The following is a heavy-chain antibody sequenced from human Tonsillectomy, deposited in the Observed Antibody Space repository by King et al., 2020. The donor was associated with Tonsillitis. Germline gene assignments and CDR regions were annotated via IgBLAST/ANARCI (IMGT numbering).Heavy chain of an antibody. CDR1: GYTFTGYY. CDR3: AREGGIVVVVAAGDYYGMDV. V-gene: IGHV1-2*02. D-gene: IGHD2-15*01. J-gene: IGHJ6*02. CDR2: INPNSGGT. Sequence: VQLVESGAEVKKPGASVKVSCKASGYTFTGYYMYWVRQAPGQGLEWMGWINPNSGGTNYAQKFQGRVTMTRDTSISTAYMELSSLRSDDTAVYYCAREGGIVVVVAAGDYYGMDVWGQGTTVTVSS.